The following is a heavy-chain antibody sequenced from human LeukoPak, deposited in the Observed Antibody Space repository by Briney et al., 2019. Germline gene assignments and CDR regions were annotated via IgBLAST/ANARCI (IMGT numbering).Heavy chain of an antibody. D-gene: IGHD3-3*01. Sequence: SETLSLTCTVSGGSISNYYWSWIRQPPGKGLEWIGYIYYGGSTNYNPSLKSRVTISVDTSKNQFSLKLSSVTAADTAVYYCARDLGAYYDFWSGYYGAWFDPWGQGTLVTVSS. CDR3: ARDLGAYYDFWSGYYGAWFDP. CDR1: GGSISNYY. J-gene: IGHJ5*02. V-gene: IGHV4-59*01. CDR2: IYYGGST.